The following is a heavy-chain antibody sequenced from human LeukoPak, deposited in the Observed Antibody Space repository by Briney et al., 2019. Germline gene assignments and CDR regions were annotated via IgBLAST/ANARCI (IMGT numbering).Heavy chain of an antibody. CDR1: GFTFSNYA. Sequence: GGSLRLSCAASGFTFSNYAMHWVRQAPGKGLEYVSAITSNGDSTYYANSVKGRFTISRDNSKKTLYLQMGSLRAEDTALYYCAKAHVPTMIRGVVSSDWGQRTLVTVSS. V-gene: IGHV3-64*01. CDR3: AKAHVPTMIRGVVSSD. D-gene: IGHD3-10*01. J-gene: IGHJ4*02. CDR2: ITSNGDST.